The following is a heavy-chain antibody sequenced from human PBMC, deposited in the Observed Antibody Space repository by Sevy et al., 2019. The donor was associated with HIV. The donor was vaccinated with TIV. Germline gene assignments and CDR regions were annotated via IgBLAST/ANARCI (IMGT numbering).Heavy chain of an antibody. CDR3: ARDRGTIFGVHL. CDR1: GGSISTGGDC. CDR2: IYHSGVT. Sequence: SETLSLTCTVSGGSISTGGDCWSWIRQPPGKGLEWIGYIYHSGVTNYNPSLKTRVNISIDRSKKQFSLNLTSVTAADTAVYFCARDRGTIFGVHLWGQGTLVTVSS. J-gene: IGHJ4*02. D-gene: IGHD3-3*01. V-gene: IGHV4-30-2*01.